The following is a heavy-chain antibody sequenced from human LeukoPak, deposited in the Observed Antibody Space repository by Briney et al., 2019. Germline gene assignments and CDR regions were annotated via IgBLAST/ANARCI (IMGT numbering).Heavy chain of an antibody. CDR3: AKCGSGYPRGNLFPYYFDY. J-gene: IGHJ4*02. CDR1: GFTFSSYA. Sequence: GGSLRLSCAASGFTFSSYAMSWVRQAPGKGLEWVSAISGSGGSTYYADSVKGRFTISRDNSKNTLYLQMNSLRAEDTAVYYCAKCGSGYPRGNLFPYYFDYWGQGTLVTVCS. D-gene: IGHD3-22*01. V-gene: IGHV3-23*01. CDR2: ISGSGGST.